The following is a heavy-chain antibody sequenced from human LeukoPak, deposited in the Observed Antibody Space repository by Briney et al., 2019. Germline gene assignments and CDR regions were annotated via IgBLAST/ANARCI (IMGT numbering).Heavy chain of an antibody. CDR3: ARDSGSNNAFDI. Sequence: SETLSLTCTVSGGSISSSSYYWGWIRQPPGKGLEWIGSIYYSGSTYYNPSLKSRVTISVGTSKNQFSLKLSSVTAADTAVYYCARDSGSNNAFDIWGQGTMVTVSS. CDR1: GGSISSSSYY. V-gene: IGHV4-39*07. J-gene: IGHJ3*02. CDR2: IYYSGST. D-gene: IGHD1-26*01.